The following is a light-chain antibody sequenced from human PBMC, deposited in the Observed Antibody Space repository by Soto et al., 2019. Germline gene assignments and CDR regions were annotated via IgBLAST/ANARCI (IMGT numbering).Light chain of an antibody. CDR3: QQYNSYSSWT. Sequence: DIQMTQSPSTLSASVGDRVTITCRASQSISSWLAWYQQKPGKAPKLLIYKASSLESGVPSRFSGSGSGTXXXLTISSLQPDDFATYYCQQYNSYSSWTFGQGTKVEIK. CDR1: QSISSW. J-gene: IGKJ1*01. CDR2: KAS. V-gene: IGKV1-5*03.